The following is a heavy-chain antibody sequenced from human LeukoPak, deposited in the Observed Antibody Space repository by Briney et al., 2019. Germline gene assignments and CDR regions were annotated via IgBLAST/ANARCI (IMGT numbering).Heavy chain of an antibody. CDR1: GFSVSSIY. V-gene: IGHV3-53*01. CDR3: ARDSFSGSSLDY. D-gene: IGHD1-26*01. CDR2: IYSDGTT. Sequence: PGGSLRLSCAASGFSVSSIYMNWVRQAPGKGLEWVSVIYSDGTTYYADSVKGRFTISRDDSKNTLYLHMNSLRAEDTALYYCARDSFSGSSLDYWGQGTLVTVSS. J-gene: IGHJ4*02.